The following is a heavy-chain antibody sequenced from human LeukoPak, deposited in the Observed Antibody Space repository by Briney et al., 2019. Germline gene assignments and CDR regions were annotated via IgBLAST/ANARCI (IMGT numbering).Heavy chain of an antibody. V-gene: IGHV1-69*13. Sequence: SVKVSCKASGGTFSSYAISWVRQAPGQGLEWMGGIIPIFGTANYAQKFQGRVTITADESTSTAYMELSSLRSEDTAVYSCAKDLSITMVPGDTDVWGQGTTVTVPS. CDR1: GGTFSSYA. CDR2: IIPIFGTA. D-gene: IGHD3-10*01. J-gene: IGHJ6*02. CDR3: AKDLSITMVPGDTDV.